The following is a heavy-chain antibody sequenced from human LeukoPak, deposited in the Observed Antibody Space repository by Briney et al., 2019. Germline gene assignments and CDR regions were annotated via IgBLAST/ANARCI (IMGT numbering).Heavy chain of an antibody. J-gene: IGHJ4*02. D-gene: IGHD6-13*01. CDR3: AKVSTSNWYGEFDN. CDR1: GFTFDEYA. V-gene: IGHV3-9*03. CDR2: ISWNSGYI. Sequence: PGGSLRLSCAASGFTFDEYAMHWVRQAPGKGLEWVSGISWNSGYIDYADSVKGRFTISRDNAKNSLYLQMNSLRPEDMALYYCAKVSTSNWYGEFDNWGQGTLVTVSS.